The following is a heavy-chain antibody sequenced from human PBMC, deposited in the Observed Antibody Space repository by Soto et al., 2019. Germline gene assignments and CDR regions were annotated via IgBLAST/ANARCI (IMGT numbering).Heavy chain of an antibody. D-gene: IGHD3-16*02. CDR3: ATYRA. CDR1: GGSISRTTYS. V-gene: IGHV4-39*01. Sequence: QVQLQESGPGLVKPSETLSLTCSVSGGSISRTTYSWGWIRQPPGKGLEWIGSIYYSGRTYYIPSLKSRVTTSVDTSKNQFPLKLTSVTAADTAVYYCATYRAWGQGTLVTVSS. J-gene: IGHJ5*02. CDR2: IYYSGRT.